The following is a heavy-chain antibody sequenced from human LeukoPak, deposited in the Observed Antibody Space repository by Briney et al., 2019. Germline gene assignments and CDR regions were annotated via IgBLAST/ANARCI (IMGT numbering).Heavy chain of an antibody. J-gene: IGHJ6*03. CDR1: GFTVSSNY. CDR2: IYSGGST. Sequence: PGGSLRLSCAASGFTVSSNYMSWVRQAPGKGLEWVSVIYSGGSTYYAGSVKGRFTISRDNSKNTLYLQMNSLRAEDTAVYYCAREEAVAGSYMDVWGKGTTVTISS. D-gene: IGHD6-19*01. V-gene: IGHV3-53*01. CDR3: AREEAVAGSYMDV.